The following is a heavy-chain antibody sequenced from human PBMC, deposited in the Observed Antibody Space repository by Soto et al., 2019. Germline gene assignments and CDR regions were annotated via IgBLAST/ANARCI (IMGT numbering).Heavy chain of an antibody. J-gene: IGHJ3*02. CDR3: ARDAGAAASTFDI. V-gene: IGHV1-58*01. D-gene: IGHD6-13*01. CDR1: GFTFTNSA. Sequence: GASVKVSCKASGFTFTNSAVQWVRQARGQRLEWIGWIVVGSGNTNYAQKFQERVTMTRDTSISTAYMELSRLRSDDTAVYYCARDAGAAASTFDIWGQGTMVTVSS. CDR2: IVVGSGNT.